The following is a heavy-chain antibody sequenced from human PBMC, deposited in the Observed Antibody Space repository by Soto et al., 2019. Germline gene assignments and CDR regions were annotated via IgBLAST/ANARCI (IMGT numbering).Heavy chain of an antibody. V-gene: IGHV3-23*01. D-gene: IGHD1-20*01. CDR1: GFAFSRHD. CDR3: AAITGTSDAFDI. CDR2: ISRSDGRT. J-gene: IGHJ3*02. Sequence: GGSLRLSCVASGFAFSRHDMSWVRQSPGKGLEWVSTISRSDGRTYYADSVKGRFIVPRDNSRKTLYLQMESLRAEDTAIYYCAAITGTSDAFDIWGQGTMVTVSS.